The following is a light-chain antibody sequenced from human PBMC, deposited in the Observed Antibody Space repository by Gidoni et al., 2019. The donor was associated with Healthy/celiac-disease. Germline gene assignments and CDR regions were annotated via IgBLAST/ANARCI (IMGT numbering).Light chain of an antibody. CDR2: AAS. Sequence: DIKMTQSPSSMSASVGDRVTITFRASQSIISYLNWYQQKPGKAPKLLLYAASSLQSGVPSRFSGSGSGTDFTLTISSLQPEDFATYYCQQSYSTPGTFGGGTKVEIK. J-gene: IGKJ4*01. CDR3: QQSYSTPGT. V-gene: IGKV1-39*01. CDR1: QSIISY.